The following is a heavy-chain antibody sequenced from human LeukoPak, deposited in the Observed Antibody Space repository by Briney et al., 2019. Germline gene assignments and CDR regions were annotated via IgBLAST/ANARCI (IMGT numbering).Heavy chain of an antibody. J-gene: IGHJ4*02. V-gene: IGHV1-18*01. CDR3: ARDHTAMVRRGRFDY. CDR2: ISAYNGNT. CDR1: GYTFTSYG. D-gene: IGHD5-18*01. Sequence: GASVKVSCKASGYTFTSYGISWVRQAPGQGLEWMGWISAYNGNTNYAQKLQGRVTMTTDTSTSTAYMELRSLRSDDTAVYYCARDHTAMVRRGRFDYWGQGTLVTVSS.